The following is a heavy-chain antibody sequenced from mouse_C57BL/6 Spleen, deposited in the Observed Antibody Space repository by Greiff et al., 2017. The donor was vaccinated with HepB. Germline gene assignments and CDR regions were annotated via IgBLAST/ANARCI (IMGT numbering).Heavy chain of an antibody. CDR1: AVDFSRYW. Sequence: PAPAVDFSRYWMSWVRRAPGKGLEWIGEINPDSSTINYAPSLKDKFIISRDNAKNTLYLQMSKVRSEDTALYYCARRYYGSPFAYWGQGTLVTVSA. CDR3: ARRYYGSPFAY. D-gene: IGHD1-1*01. CDR2: INPDSSTI. V-gene: IGHV4-1*01. J-gene: IGHJ3*01.